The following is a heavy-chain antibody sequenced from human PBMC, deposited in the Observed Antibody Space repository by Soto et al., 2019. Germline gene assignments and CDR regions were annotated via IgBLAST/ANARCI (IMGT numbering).Heavy chain of an antibody. CDR3: GTAQGGWYPAFDY. Sequence: QVQLVESGGGVVQPGRSLRLSCAASGFTFSSYGMHWVRQAPGKGLEWVAVISYDGSNKYYADSVKGRFTISRDNSKNTLYLQMNGLRAEDTAVYYCGTAQGGWYPAFDYWGQGTLVTVSS. J-gene: IGHJ4*02. V-gene: IGHV3-30*03. D-gene: IGHD6-19*01. CDR2: ISYDGSNK. CDR1: GFTFSSYG.